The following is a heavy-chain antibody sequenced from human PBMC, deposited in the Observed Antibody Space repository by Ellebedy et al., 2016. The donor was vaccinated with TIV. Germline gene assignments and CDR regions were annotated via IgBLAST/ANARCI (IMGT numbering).Heavy chain of an antibody. CDR3: AKDRVVAGTSWPNYYFDY. Sequence: GESLKISXAASGFTFSSYAMSWVRQAPGKGLEWVSAISGSGGSTYYADSVKGRFTISRDNSKNTLYLQMNSLRAEDTAVYYCAKDRVVAGTSWPNYYFDYWGQGTLVTVSS. D-gene: IGHD6-19*01. CDR2: ISGSGGST. J-gene: IGHJ4*02. CDR1: GFTFSSYA. V-gene: IGHV3-23*01.